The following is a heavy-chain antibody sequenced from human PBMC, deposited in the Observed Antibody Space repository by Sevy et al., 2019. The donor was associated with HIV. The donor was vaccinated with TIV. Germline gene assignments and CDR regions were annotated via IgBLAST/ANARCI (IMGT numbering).Heavy chain of an antibody. Sequence: GGSLRLSCAASGFTVNSNYMSWVRQAPGKGLEWVSVIYSGGSTYYADSVKGRFIISRDNSKNTLYLQMNSLRAEDTAVYYCARGRGTGYSYRFDYWGQGTLVTVSS. D-gene: IGHD5-18*01. J-gene: IGHJ4*02. CDR2: IYSGGST. CDR3: ARGRGTGYSYRFDY. CDR1: GFTVNSNY. V-gene: IGHV3-66*01.